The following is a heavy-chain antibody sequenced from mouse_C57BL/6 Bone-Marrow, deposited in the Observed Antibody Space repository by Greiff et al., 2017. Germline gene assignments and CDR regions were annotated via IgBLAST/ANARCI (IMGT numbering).Heavy chain of an antibody. Sequence: QVQLQQPGAELVRPGTSVKLSCKASGYTFTSYWMHWVKQRPGQGLEWIGVIDPSDSYTNYNQKFKGKATLTVDTSSSTAYMQLSSLTSEDSAVYYCAAYLRWGQGTLVTVSA. V-gene: IGHV1-59*01. J-gene: IGHJ3*01. CDR2: IDPSDSYT. D-gene: IGHD5-1*01. CDR1: GYTFTSYW. CDR3: AAYLR.